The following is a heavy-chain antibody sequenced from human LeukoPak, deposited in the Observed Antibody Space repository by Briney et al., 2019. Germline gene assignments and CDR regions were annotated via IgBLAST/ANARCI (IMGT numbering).Heavy chain of an antibody. V-gene: IGHV3-23*01. CDR3: AKSHVLLWFGTFDY. J-gene: IGHJ4*02. D-gene: IGHD3-10*01. CDR2: ISGSGGST. Sequence: SGGSLRLSCAASGFTFSSYAMSWVRQAPGKGLEWVSAISGSGGSTYYADSVKGRFTISRGNSKNTLYLQMNSLRAEDTAVYYCAKSHVLLWFGTFDYWGQGTLVTVSS. CDR1: GFTFSSYA.